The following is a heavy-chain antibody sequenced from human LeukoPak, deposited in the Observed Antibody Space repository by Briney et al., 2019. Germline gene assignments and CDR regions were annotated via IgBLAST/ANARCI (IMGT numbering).Heavy chain of an antibody. V-gene: IGHV1-2*02. Sequence: ASVKVSCKASGYTFTGYYMHWVRQAPGQGLEWMGWINPNSGGTNYAQKFQGRVTMTRDTSISTAYMELSRLRSDDTAVYYCASLGYCSSTSCYEPLDYWGQGTLVTVSS. CDR2: INPNSGGT. D-gene: IGHD2-2*01. CDR1: GYTFTGYY. J-gene: IGHJ4*02. CDR3: ASLGYCSSTSCYEPLDY.